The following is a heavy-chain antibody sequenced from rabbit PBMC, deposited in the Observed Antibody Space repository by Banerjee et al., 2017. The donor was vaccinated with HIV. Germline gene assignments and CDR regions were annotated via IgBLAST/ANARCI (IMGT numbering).Heavy chain of an antibody. CDR3: ARRKLTSDGGDYSL. J-gene: IGHJ4*01. V-gene: IGHV1S45*01. CDR1: GFTLSSTYY. CDR2: IAAGSTGST. Sequence: QEQLEESGGDLVKPEGSLTLTCKASGFTLSSTYYMCWVRQAPGKGLEWIGCIAAGSTGSTYYASWAKGRFTISKTSSTTVTLQMTSLTGADTATYFCARRKLTSDGGDYSLWGPGTLVTVS. D-gene: IGHD1-1*01.